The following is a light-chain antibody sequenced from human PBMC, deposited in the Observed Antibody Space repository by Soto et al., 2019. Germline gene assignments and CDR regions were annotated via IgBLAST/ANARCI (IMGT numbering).Light chain of an antibody. V-gene: IGKV1-27*01. Sequence: DIQMTQSPSSLSASVGDRVTITCRASQDISVYLAWYQQKPGKVPKLLIYSASTLQSRVPSRFSGSGSGTDFTLTISSLQPEDVATYYCQKFNTTPLTFGQETRLEIK. CDR1: QDISVY. J-gene: IGKJ5*01. CDR3: QKFNTTPLT. CDR2: SAS.